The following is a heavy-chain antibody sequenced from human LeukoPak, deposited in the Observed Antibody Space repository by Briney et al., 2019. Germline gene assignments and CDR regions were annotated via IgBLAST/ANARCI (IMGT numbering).Heavy chain of an antibody. Sequence: ASVKVSCKASGGTFSSYAISWVRQAPGQGLEWMGWINPNSGGTNYAQKFQGRVTMTRDTSISTAYMELSRLRSDDTAVYYCARLTGDRNWFDPWGQGTLVTVSS. V-gene: IGHV1-2*02. CDR3: ARLTGDRNWFDP. D-gene: IGHD7-27*01. J-gene: IGHJ5*02. CDR1: GGTFSSYA. CDR2: INPNSGGT.